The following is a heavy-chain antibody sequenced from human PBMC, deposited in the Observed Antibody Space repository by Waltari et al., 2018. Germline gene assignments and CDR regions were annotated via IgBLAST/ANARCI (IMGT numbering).Heavy chain of an antibody. CDR3: AREGSGWYLFDP. CDR2: TYDRSKWYN. CDR1: GGSVSSNSAS. V-gene: IGHV6-1*01. J-gene: IGHJ5*02. D-gene: IGHD6-19*01. Sequence: QVQLQQSGPGLVKPSQPLSLTCALSGGSVSSNSASLNWIRQSPSIGLEWLGRTYDRSKWYNDYAVSVKSRITINPDTSKNQFSLQLNSVTPEDTAVYYCAREGSGWYLFDPWGQGTLVTVSS.